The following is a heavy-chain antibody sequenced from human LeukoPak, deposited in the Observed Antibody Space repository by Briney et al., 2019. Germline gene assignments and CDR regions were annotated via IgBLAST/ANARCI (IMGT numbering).Heavy chain of an antibody. V-gene: IGHV3-23*01. CDR2: ISGSGGST. D-gene: IGHD3-10*02. Sequence: GGSLRLSCAASGFTFSSYAMTWVRQAPGKGLEWVSAISGSGGSTYYADSVKGRFTISRDNSKNMLYLQMNSLRAEDTAVYYFAKGNVLWQFDPWGQGTLVTVSS. J-gene: IGHJ5*02. CDR1: GFTFSSYA. CDR3: AKGNVLWQFDP.